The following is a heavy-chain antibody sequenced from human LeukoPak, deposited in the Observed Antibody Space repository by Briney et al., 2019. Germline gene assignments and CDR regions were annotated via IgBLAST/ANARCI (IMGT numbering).Heavy chain of an antibody. V-gene: IGHV3-21*01. J-gene: IGHJ4*02. CDR2: ISSSSSYI. CDR3: ASSDFWSGTVNDY. Sequence: PGGSLRLSCAASGFTFSSYSMNWVRQAPGKGLEWVSSISSSSSYIYYADSVKGRFTISRDNAKNSLYLQMNSLRAEDTAMYYCASSDFWSGTVNDYWGQGTLVTVSS. D-gene: IGHD3-3*01. CDR1: GFTFSSYS.